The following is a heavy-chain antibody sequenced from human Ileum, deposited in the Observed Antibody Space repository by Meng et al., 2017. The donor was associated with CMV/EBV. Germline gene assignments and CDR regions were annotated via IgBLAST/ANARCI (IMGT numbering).Heavy chain of an antibody. CDR3: ARDEYYYDSSGYYEVYYFDY. J-gene: IGHJ4*02. D-gene: IGHD3-22*01. CDR2: IKQDGNEK. V-gene: IGHV3-7*01. CDR1: SSYW. Sequence: SSYWVNWVRKAPERGLERVANIKQDGNEKYYVDSVKGRFTISRDNAKNSLYLQMNSLRAEDTAVYYCARDEYYYDSSGYYEVYYFDYWGQGTLVTVSS.